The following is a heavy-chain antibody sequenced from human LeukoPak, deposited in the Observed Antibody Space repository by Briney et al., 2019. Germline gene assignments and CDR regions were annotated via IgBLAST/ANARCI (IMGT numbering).Heavy chain of an antibody. Sequence: PPGGSLRLSCAASGFTFSNYAMHWVRQAPGKGLEWVAVISYDGSNKNYADSVKGRFTISRDNSKNTLFLQMNNLRAEDTAVYYCATDSGYDHHGLFDYWGQGTLVTVSS. CDR3: ATDSGYDHHGLFDY. J-gene: IGHJ4*02. CDR2: ISYDGSNK. D-gene: IGHD5-12*01. V-gene: IGHV3-30*04. CDR1: GFTFSNYA.